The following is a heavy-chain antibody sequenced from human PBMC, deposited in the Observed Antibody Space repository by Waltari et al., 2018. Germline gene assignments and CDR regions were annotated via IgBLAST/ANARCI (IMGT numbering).Heavy chain of an antibody. V-gene: IGHV3-30*03. CDR3: ARKVAGGRHFDL. D-gene: IGHD2-15*01. CDR1: GFTLRSRG. J-gene: IGHJ4*02. CDR2: ISNDGRSE. Sequence: VQLVESGGGVVQPGRSLGLSCSACGFTLRSRGMHWVRQTPGKGLEWVAVISNDGRSEYYRDSVRGRFTISRDDSKNMVYLQMSSLRPEDTAVYHCARKVAGGRHFDLWGQGSLVTVSS.